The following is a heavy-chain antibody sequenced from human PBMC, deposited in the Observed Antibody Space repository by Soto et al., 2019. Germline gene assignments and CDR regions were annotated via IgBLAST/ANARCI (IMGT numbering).Heavy chain of an antibody. CDR3: ARRIYYDFCSEYYYGMDV. CDR1: GGNISSGNW. CDR2: IYHSGST. Sequence: SETLSLTCAVSGGNISSGNWWSWVRKPPGKGLEWIGEIYHSGSTNYNPSLKSRVTISVDKSKNQFSLKVSSVTAADTAVYYCARRIYYDFCSEYYYGMDVWGQGTTVTVSS. V-gene: IGHV4-4*02. D-gene: IGHD3-3*01. J-gene: IGHJ6*02.